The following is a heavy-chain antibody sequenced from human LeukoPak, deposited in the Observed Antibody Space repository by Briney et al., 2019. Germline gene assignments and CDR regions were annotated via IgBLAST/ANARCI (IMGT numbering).Heavy chain of an antibody. J-gene: IGHJ4*02. V-gene: IGHV1-69*05. CDR3: ARDRSGRFDY. Sequence: GASVKVSCKASGGTFSSYAIRWVRQAPGQGLEWMGGIIPIFGTANYAQKFQGRVTITRDTSASTAYMELSSLRSEDMAVYYCARDRSGRFDYWGQGTLVTVSS. CDR2: IIPIFGTA. CDR1: GGTFSSYA.